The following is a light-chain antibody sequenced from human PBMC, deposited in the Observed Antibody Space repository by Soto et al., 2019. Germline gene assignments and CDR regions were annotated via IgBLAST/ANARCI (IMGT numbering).Light chain of an antibody. CDR2: GAS. CDR3: QQYGTSPVT. CDR1: QSVSSSY. V-gene: IGKV3-20*01. Sequence: EIVLTQSPGTLSLSPGERATLTCRASQSVSSSYLAWYQQKPGQAPRLLIYGASSRATGIPDRFSGSGAGTDFTLTISRLEPEDCAVYFCQQYGTSPVTFGQGTRLEIK. J-gene: IGKJ5*01.